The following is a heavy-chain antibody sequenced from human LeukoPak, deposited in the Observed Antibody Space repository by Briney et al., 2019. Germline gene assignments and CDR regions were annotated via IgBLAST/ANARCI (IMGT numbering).Heavy chain of an antibody. CDR1: GGSISSYY. CDR3: ARVTGYVIEDNFDY. J-gene: IGHJ4*02. CDR2: IYHSGST. V-gene: IGHV4-59*01. Sequence: SETLSLTCTVSGGSISSYYWSWIRQPPGKGLEWIGYIYHSGSTKYNPSLKSRVTISVDTSKNQFSLKLRSVTAADTAVYYCARVTGYVIEDNFDYWGQGTLVTVSS. D-gene: IGHD2-15*01.